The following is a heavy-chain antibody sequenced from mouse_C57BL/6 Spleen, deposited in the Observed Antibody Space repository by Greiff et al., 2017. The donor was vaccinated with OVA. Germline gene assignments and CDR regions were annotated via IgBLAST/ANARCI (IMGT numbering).Heavy chain of an antibody. CDR2: IWSGGST. CDR3: ARNHGSSHWYFDV. D-gene: IGHD1-1*01. V-gene: IGHV2-2*01. Sequence: VQLQQSGPGLVQPSQSLSITCTVSGFSLTSYGVHWVRQSPGKGLEWLGVIWSGGSTDYNAAFISRLSISKDNSTSQVFFKMNSLQADDTAIYYCARNHGSSHWYFDVWGTGTTVTVSS. CDR1: GFSLTSYG. J-gene: IGHJ1*03.